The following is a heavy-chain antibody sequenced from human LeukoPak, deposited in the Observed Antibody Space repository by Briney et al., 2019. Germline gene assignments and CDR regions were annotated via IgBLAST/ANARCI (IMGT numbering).Heavy chain of an antibody. J-gene: IGHJ4*02. CDR3: ARGFTTITPRFDY. Sequence: GGSLRLSCAASGFTFSSYAMSWVRQAPGKGLEWVSTIRGSGSNIYYADSVKGRFTISRDNSKNTLYLEMDSLRAEDTAMYYCARGFTTITPRFDYWGLGTLVTVSS. CDR1: GFTFSSYA. D-gene: IGHD6-6*01. V-gene: IGHV3-23*01. CDR2: IRGSGSNI.